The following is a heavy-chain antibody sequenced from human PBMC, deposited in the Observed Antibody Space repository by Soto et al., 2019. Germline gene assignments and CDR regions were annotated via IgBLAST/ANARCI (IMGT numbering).Heavy chain of an antibody. D-gene: IGHD1-7*01. CDR1: GFTFSSYD. J-gene: IGHJ4*02. Sequence: EVQLAESGGGMVQPGGSLRLSCVASGFTFSSYDMHWLRQAPGMGLAYVSSISSNGGTTYYGNSVKGRFTISRDNSKNTMNLQRGSLRAEDMAVYYCVRRVSGNYDYWGQGTLVTVSS. CDR2: ISSNGGTT. V-gene: IGHV3-64*01. CDR3: VRRVSGNYDY.